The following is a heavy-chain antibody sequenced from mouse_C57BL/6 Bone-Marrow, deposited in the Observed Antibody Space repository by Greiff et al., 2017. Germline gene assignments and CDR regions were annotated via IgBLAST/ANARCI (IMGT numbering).Heavy chain of an antibody. CDR3: ARDTVVAGDY. D-gene: IGHD1-1*01. Sequence: EVHLVESGGGLVKPGGSLKLSCAASGFTFSSYAMSWVRQTPEKRLEWVATISDGGSYTYYPDNVKGRFTISRDNAKNNLYLQMSHLKSEDTAMYYCARDTVVAGDYWGQGTTLTVSS. CDR2: ISDGGSYT. V-gene: IGHV5-4*01. J-gene: IGHJ2*01. CDR1: GFTFSSYA.